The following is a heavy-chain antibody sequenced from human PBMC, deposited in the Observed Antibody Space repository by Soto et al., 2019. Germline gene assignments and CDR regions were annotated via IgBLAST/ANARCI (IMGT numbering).Heavy chain of an antibody. CDR3: AKDSWYFDL. D-gene: IGHD6-13*01. J-gene: IGHJ4*02. Sequence: GGSLRLSCEASGFVFTNFWMHWVRHVPGKGLVWVARIDTSGHSTNYAESVKGRFTISRDNAKNTVSLQMNILRVEDTGVYYCAKDSWYFDLWSQGSQVTVSS. CDR2: IDTSGHST. CDR1: GFVFTNFW. V-gene: IGHV3-74*01.